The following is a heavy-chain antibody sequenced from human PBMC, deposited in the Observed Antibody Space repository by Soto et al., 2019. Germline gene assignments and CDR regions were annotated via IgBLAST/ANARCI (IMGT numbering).Heavy chain of an antibody. D-gene: IGHD3-9*01. V-gene: IGHV5-51*01. CDR3: TTGLKYFDWPADAFDI. CDR1: GYSFTSYW. J-gene: IGHJ3*02. CDR2: IYPGDSDT. Sequence: GESLKISCKGSGYSFTSYWIGWVRQMPGKGLEWMGIIYPGDSDTRYSPSFQGQVTISADKSISTAYLQMNSLKTEDTAVYYCTTGLKYFDWPADAFDIWGQGTMVTVSS.